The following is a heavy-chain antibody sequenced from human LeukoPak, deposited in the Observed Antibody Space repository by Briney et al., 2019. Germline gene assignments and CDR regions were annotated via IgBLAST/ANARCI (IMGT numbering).Heavy chain of an antibody. D-gene: IGHD5-24*01. V-gene: IGHV3-23*01. J-gene: IGHJ4*02. Sequence: GGSLRLSCAASGFTFSSYWMSWVRQAPGKGLEWVSAISGSGGSTYYADSVKGRFTISRDNSKNTLYLRMNSLRAEDTAVFYCATRYVGEMATIRSDYWGQGTLVTVSS. CDR3: ATRYVGEMATIRSDY. CDR2: ISGSGGST. CDR1: GFTFSSYW.